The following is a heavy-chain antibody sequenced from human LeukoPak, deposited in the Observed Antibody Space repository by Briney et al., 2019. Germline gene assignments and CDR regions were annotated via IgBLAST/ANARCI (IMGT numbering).Heavy chain of an antibody. J-gene: IGHJ4*02. V-gene: IGHV4-59*01. Sequence: TETLSLTCTVSGGSISSYYWSWIRQPPGKGLEWIGYIYYSGSTNYNPSLKSRVTISVDTSKNQFSLKLSSVTAADTAVYYCASYYDASSTFDYWGQGTLVTVSS. D-gene: IGHD3-22*01. CDR3: ASYYDASSTFDY. CDR2: IYYSGST. CDR1: GGSISSYY.